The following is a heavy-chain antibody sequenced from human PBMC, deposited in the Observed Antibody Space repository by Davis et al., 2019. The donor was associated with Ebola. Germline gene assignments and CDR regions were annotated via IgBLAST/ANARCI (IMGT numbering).Heavy chain of an antibody. CDR1: GYTFTSYD. CDR3: ARGARTVAGTGMGY. J-gene: IGHJ4*02. D-gene: IGHD6-19*01. V-gene: IGHV1-8*01. Sequence: ASVKVSCKASGYTFTSYDINWVRQATGQGLEWMGWMNPNSGNTGYAQKFQGRVTMTRNTSISTAYMELSSLRSEDTAVYYCARGARTVAGTGMGYWGQGTLVTVSS. CDR2: MNPNSGNT.